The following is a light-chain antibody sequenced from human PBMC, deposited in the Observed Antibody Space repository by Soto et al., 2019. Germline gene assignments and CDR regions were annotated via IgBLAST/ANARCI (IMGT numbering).Light chain of an antibody. CDR2: DVS. J-gene: IGKJ5*01. Sequence: AIQVTQSPSSLSASVGDRVTITCRASQDIRGALAWYQQKPGKAPKLLIYDVSTLASGVPSRFSCSGSGTEFTLTISSLQPEHFGTYYCQQFNSYPITFGQGTRLEIK. V-gene: IGKV1-13*02. CDR1: QDIRGA. CDR3: QQFNSYPIT.